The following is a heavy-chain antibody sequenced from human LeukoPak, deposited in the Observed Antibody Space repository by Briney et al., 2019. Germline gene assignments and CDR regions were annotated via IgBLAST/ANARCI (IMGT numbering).Heavy chain of an antibody. Sequence: GGSLRLSCAASGFTFSSYAMSWVRQAPGKGLEWVSAISGSGGSTYYADSVKGRFTISRDNSKNSLYLQMNSLRAEDTALYYCTLTYCSSTSCLISSFDYWGQGTLVTVSS. V-gene: IGHV3-23*01. J-gene: IGHJ4*02. CDR2: ISGSGGST. CDR3: TLTYCSSTSCLISSFDY. CDR1: GFTFSSYA. D-gene: IGHD2-2*01.